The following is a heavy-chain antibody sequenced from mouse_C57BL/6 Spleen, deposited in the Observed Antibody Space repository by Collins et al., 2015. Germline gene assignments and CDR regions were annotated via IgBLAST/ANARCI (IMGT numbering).Heavy chain of an antibody. CDR1: G. V-gene: IGHV2-2*02. CDR3: ARDSSGFAY. CDR2: IWSGGST. Sequence: GVHWVRQSPGKGLEWLGVIWSGGSTDYNAAFISRLSISKDNSKSQVFFKMNSLQANDTAIYYCARDSSGFAYWGQGTLVTVSA. J-gene: IGHJ3*01. D-gene: IGHD3-2*01.